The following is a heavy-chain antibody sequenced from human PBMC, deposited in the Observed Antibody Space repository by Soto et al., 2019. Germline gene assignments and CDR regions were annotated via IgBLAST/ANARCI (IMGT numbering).Heavy chain of an antibody. V-gene: IGHV3-23*01. J-gene: IGHJ4*02. CDR2: ISGSGGST. Sequence: PGGSLRLSCAASGFTFSSYAMSWVRQAPGKGLEWVSAISGSGGSTYYADSVKGRFTISRDNSKNTLYLQMNSLRAEDTAVYYCAKSPDTSGAYYDFWRESYYFDYWGQGTLVTVSS. CDR3: AKSPDTSGAYYDFWRESYYFDY. CDR1: GFTFSSYA. D-gene: IGHD3-3*01.